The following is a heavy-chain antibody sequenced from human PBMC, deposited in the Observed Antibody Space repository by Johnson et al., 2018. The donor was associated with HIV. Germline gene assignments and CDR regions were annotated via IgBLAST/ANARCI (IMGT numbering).Heavy chain of an antibody. D-gene: IGHD6-13*01. Sequence: EVQLVESGGGLVQPGGSLRLSCAASGFTFSSYWMSWVRQAPGKGLEWVANIKQDGSEKYYVDSVKGRFTISRDNAKNSLYLQMNSLRAEDTAVYYCVTPVAAAGPDAFDIWGQGTMVTVSS. V-gene: IGHV3-7*05. CDR2: IKQDGSEK. J-gene: IGHJ3*02. CDR3: VTPVAAAGPDAFDI. CDR1: GFTFSSYW.